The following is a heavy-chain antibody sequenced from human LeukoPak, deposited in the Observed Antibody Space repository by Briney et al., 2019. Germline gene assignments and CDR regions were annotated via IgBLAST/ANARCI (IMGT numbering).Heavy chain of an antibody. D-gene: IGHD3-10*01. Sequence: PGGSLRLSCAASGFTFSSYGMHWVRQAPGKGLEWVAVISYDGSNKYYADSVKGRFTISRDNSKNTLYLQMNSLRAEDTAVYYCARDLRPGSYPPQPIDYWGQGTLVTVSS. CDR1: GFTFSSYG. CDR2: ISYDGSNK. J-gene: IGHJ4*02. CDR3: ARDLRPGSYPPQPIDY. V-gene: IGHV3-30*19.